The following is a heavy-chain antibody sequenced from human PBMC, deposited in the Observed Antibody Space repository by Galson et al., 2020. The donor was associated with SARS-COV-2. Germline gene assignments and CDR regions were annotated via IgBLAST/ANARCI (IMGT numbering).Heavy chain of an antibody. J-gene: IGHJ4*02. Sequence: ASVKVSCKASGYTFTGYYMHWVRQAPGQGLEWMGWINPNSGGTNYAQKFQGRVTMTRDTSISTAYMELSRLRSDDTAVYYCARAVRVVVPAGIVYYFDYWGQGTLVTVSS. CDR2: INPNSGGT. D-gene: IGHD2-2*01. CDR3: ARAVRVVVPAGIVYYFDY. V-gene: IGHV1-2*02. CDR1: GYTFTGYY.